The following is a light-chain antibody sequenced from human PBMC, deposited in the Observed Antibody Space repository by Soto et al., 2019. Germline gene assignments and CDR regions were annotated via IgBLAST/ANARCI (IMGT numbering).Light chain of an antibody. CDR3: SSYTSSSTVI. CDR2: DVT. CDR1: SSDVGGYNF. V-gene: IGLV2-14*03. Sequence: QSVLTQPASMSGSPGQSITISCTGTSSDVGGYNFVSWYQQHPGKAPKLMIFDVTNRPSGLSNRFSGSKSGNTASLTISGLQSEDEADYYCSSYTSSSTVIFGGGTQLTVL. J-gene: IGLJ2*01.